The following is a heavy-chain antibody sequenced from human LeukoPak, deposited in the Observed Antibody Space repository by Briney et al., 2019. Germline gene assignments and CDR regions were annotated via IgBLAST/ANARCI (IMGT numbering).Heavy chain of an antibody. V-gene: IGHV3-9*01. CDR1: GFTFDDYA. CDR3: AKALEYSSSSGAFDI. J-gene: IGHJ3*02. D-gene: IGHD6-6*01. CDR2: ISWNSGSI. Sequence: GGSLRLSCAASGFTFDDYAMHWVRHAPGKGLEWVSGISWNSGSIGYADSVKGRFTISRDNAKNSLYLQMNSLRAEDTALYYCAKALEYSSSSGAFDIWGQGTMVTVSS.